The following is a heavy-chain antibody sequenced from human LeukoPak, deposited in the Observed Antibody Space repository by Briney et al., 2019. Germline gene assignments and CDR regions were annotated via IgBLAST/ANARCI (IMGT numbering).Heavy chain of an antibody. Sequence: SEXLSLTCTVSGGSISSYYWSWIRQPAGKGLEWIGRIYTSGSTNYNPSLTSRVTMSVDTSKNQFSLKLSSVTAADTAVYYCARVWKYYYDSSGYDTWGQGTLVTVSS. D-gene: IGHD3-22*01. CDR1: GGSISSYY. CDR3: ARVWKYYYDSSGYDT. CDR2: IYTSGST. J-gene: IGHJ5*02. V-gene: IGHV4-4*07.